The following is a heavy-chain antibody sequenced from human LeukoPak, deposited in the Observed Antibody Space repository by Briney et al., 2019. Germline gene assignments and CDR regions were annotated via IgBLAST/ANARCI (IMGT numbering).Heavy chain of an antibody. V-gene: IGHV1-2*02. CDR1: GYTFTSYG. CDR2: FNPNSGGT. CDR3: ARDRAGVRGIDYYYMDV. Sequence: ASVKVSCKASGYTFTSYGISWVRQAPGQGLEWMGWFNPNSGGTNYAQKFQGRVTMTRDTSISTAYMELSRLRSDDTAVYYCARDRAGVRGIDYYYMDVWGKGTTVTISS. J-gene: IGHJ6*03. D-gene: IGHD3-10*01.